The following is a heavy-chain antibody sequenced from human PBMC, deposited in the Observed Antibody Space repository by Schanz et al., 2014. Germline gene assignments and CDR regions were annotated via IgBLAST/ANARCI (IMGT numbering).Heavy chain of an antibody. D-gene: IGHD6-13*01. J-gene: IGHJ6*02. CDR3: ARVRRRIATPSTPSFRNYYYYAMDV. CDR2: IYSGIGA. CDR1: GFTVSSNH. Sequence: EGQLAESGGGLVQPGGSLRLSCAVSGFTVSSNHMSWVRQAPGKGLEWVSVIYSGIGAYYADSVKDRFTVSRDNSKNTVYLQMNRLRAEDTSVYFCARVRRRIATPSTPSFRNYYYYAMDVWGRGTTVAVSS. V-gene: IGHV3-66*01.